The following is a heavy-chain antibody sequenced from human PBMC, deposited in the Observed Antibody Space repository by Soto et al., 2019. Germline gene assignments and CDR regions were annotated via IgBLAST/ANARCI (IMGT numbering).Heavy chain of an antibody. D-gene: IGHD1-26*01. CDR2: IYYSGST. CDR1: GGSISSGGYY. CDR3: ARVGGINCFDP. J-gene: IGHJ5*02. V-gene: IGHV4-31*03. Sequence: QVQLQESGPGLVKPSQTLSLTCTVSGGSISSGGYYWSWIRQHPGKGLEWIGYIYYSGSTYYNPSLKSRVTISVNTSKTQFSRRRSSVTAADTAVYYCARVGGINCFDPWGQGTLVTVSS.